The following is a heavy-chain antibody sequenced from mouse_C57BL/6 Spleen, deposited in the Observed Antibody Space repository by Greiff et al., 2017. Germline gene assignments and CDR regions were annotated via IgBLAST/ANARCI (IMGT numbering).Heavy chain of an antibody. CDR1: GYAFSSYW. CDR2: IYPGDGDT. V-gene: IGHV1-80*01. Sequence: QVQLQQSGAELVKPGASVKISCKASGYAFSSYWMNWVKQRPGKGLEWIGQIYPGDGDTNYNGKFKGKATLTADKSSSTAYMQLSSLTSEDSAVYFCARGSLTVYAMDYWGQGTSVTVSS. J-gene: IGHJ4*01. CDR3: ARGSLTVYAMDY. D-gene: IGHD4-1*01.